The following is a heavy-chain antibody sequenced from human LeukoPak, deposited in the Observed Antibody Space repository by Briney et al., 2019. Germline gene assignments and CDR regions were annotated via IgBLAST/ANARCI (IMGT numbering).Heavy chain of an antibody. D-gene: IGHD6-19*01. Sequence: RSGGSLRLSCTASGFTFSSYAMIWVRQAPGKGLDWVSPISGTGGSTYYTDSVKGRFTISRDNSKNTLYLQMDSLRAEDTAVYYCAKLLAVAENWGQGTLVTASS. CDR1: GFTFSSYA. CDR2: ISGTGGST. CDR3: AKLLAVAEN. V-gene: IGHV3-23*01. J-gene: IGHJ4*02.